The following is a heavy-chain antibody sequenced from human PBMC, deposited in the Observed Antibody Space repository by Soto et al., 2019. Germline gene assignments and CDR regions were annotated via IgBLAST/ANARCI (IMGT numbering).Heavy chain of an antibody. V-gene: IGHV3-30-3*01. J-gene: IGHJ4*02. CDR1: GFSFSISP. D-gene: IGHD7-27*01. CDR2: ISYDGTNK. CDR3: ARDPKTSGGQHWAFSYFDS. Sequence: QVQLVESGGGVVQPGRSLRLSCAASGFSFSISPMHWVRQAPGKGPEWVALISYDGTNKFYADSVKGRFTISRDNSKSTLYLQRDSLRPEDAAVYYCARDPKTSGGQHWAFSYFDSWGQGTLVTVSS.